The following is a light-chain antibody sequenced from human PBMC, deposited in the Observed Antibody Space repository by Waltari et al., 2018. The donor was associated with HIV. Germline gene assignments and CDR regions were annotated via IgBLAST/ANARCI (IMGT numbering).Light chain of an antibody. V-gene: IGLV6-57*01. CDR1: SGSTASTY. CDR3: QSYDSSNQGV. Sequence: NFMLTQPHSVSESPGKTVTLSCTRSSGSTASTYVQWYQQRPGSSPTTVIYEDNQRPSGVPDRFSGSIDSSSNSASLTISGLKTEDEADYYCQSYDSSNQGVFGGGTKLTVL. J-gene: IGLJ3*02. CDR2: EDN.